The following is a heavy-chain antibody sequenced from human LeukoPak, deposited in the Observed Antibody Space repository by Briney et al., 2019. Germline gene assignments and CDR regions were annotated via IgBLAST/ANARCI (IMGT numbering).Heavy chain of an antibody. CDR2: TIPIFGTA. Sequence: ASVKVSCKASGGTFSSYAISWVRQAPGQGLEWMGGTIPIFGTANYAQKFQGRVTITTDESTSTAYMELSSLRSEDTAVYYCAGNYYDSSGYSRGVGAFDIWGQGTMVTVSS. CDR3: AGNYYDSSGYSRGVGAFDI. J-gene: IGHJ3*02. D-gene: IGHD3-22*01. V-gene: IGHV1-69*05. CDR1: GGTFSSYA.